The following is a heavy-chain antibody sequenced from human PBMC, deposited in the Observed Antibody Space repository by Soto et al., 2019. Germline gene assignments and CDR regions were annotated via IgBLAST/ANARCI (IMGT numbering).Heavy chain of an antibody. CDR2: ISGSGGST. J-gene: IGHJ4*02. CDR3: AKWIPLYYYDSSGYFDY. D-gene: IGHD3-22*01. V-gene: IGHV3-23*01. Sequence: GGSLRLSCAASGFTFSSYAMSWVRQAPGKGLEWVSAISGSGGSTYYADSVKGRFTISRDNSKNTLYLQMNSLRAEDTAVYYCAKWIPLYYYDSSGYFDYWGQGTLVTVS. CDR1: GFTFSSYA.